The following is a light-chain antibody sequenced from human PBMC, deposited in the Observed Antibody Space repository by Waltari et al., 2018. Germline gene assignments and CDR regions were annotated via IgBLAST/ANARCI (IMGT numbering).Light chain of an antibody. V-gene: IGLV2-14*03. CDR2: DVN. CDR3: SSYTSSNTVV. J-gene: IGLJ2*01. CDR1: SSDVGGYNY. Sequence: QSALTQPPPVSGSPGQSITISCTGTSSDVGGYNYVSWYQQHPAKAPKLMIYDVNNRPSGVSDRFSGSKSGNTASLTISGLQAEDEADYYCSSYTSSNTVVFGGGTKLTVL.